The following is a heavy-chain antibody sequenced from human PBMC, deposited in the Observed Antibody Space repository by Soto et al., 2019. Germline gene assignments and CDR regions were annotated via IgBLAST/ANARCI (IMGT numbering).Heavy chain of an antibody. J-gene: IGHJ3*02. V-gene: IGHV1-18*01. CDR3: ARPVTSPDHHDI. Sequence: QVQLVQSGAEVKKPGASVKVSCKTSGYTFTNYGVSWVRQAPGQGLEWMGWISAQNGNRDYAQKFQGRVTMTTDTSTSTAYMELGKLRSDDAAVYYCARPVTSPDHHDIWGQGTMVTVSS. D-gene: IGHD4-4*01. CDR2: ISAQNGNR. CDR1: GYTFTNYG.